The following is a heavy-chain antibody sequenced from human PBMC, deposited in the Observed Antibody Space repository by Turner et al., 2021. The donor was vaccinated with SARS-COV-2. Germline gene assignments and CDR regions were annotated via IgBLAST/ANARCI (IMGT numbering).Heavy chain of an antibody. V-gene: IGHV4-30-4*01. CDR2: IYYSGST. CDR3: ARVPRSYYDSSGYYSHAFDI. D-gene: IGHD3-22*01. Sequence: QVQLQESGPGLVKPSQTLSLTCTVPGGSISSGDYYWSWIRQPPGKGLEWIGYIYYSGSTYYNPSLKSRVTISVDTSKNQFSLKLSSVTAADTAVYYCARVPRSYYDSSGYYSHAFDIWGQGTMVTVSS. J-gene: IGHJ3*02. CDR1: GGSISSGDYY.